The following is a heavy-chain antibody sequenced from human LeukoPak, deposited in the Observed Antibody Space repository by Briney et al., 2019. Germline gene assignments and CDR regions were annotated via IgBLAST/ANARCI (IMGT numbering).Heavy chain of an antibody. CDR2: IYTSGST. V-gene: IGHV4-61*02. D-gene: IGHD3-22*01. CDR1: GGSISSGSYY. Sequence: SETLSLTCTVSGGSISSGSYYWSWIRQPAGKGLEWIGRIYTSGSTNYNPSLKSRVTISVDTSKNQFSLKLSSVTAADTAVYYCAKGGVVVVILRFDYWGQGTLVTVSS. J-gene: IGHJ4*02. CDR3: AKGGVVVVILRFDY.